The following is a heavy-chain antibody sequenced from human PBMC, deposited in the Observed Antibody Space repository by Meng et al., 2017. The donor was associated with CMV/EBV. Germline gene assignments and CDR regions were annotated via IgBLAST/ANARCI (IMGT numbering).Heavy chain of an antibody. V-gene: IGHV4-30-4*08. D-gene: IGHD3-10*01. CDR3: ARVPITYYYGSGSYYFDY. CDR2: IYYSGST. Sequence: QESGPGLVKPLRTRSLTCTVSGCSISSGDYYWSWIRQPPGKGLEWIGYIYYSGSTYYNPSLKSRVTISVDTSKNQFSLKLSSVTAADTAVYYCARVPITYYYGSGSYYFDYWGQGTLVTVSS. CDR1: GCSISSGDYY. J-gene: IGHJ4*02.